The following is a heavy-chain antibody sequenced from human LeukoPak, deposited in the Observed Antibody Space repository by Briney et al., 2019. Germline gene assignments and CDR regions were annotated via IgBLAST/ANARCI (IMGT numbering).Heavy chain of an antibody. Sequence: SETLSLTCTVSGGSISGYYWSWIRQPPGKGLEWIGYNYYSGSTNYNPSLKSRVTISVDTSKNQFSLKLSSVTAADTAVYYCATHNFWSGLFDFWGQGVLVTVSS. CDR1: GGSISGYY. CDR2: NYYSGST. D-gene: IGHD3-3*01. J-gene: IGHJ4*02. CDR3: ATHNFWSGLFDF. V-gene: IGHV4-59*08.